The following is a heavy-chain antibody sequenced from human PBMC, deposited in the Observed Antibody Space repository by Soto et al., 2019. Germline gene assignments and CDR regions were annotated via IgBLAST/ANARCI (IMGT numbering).Heavy chain of an antibody. V-gene: IGHV3-53*01. CDR3: ARLGPYSSGSYSFRYNWFDP. CDR1: GFSVSSSH. Sequence: EVQLVDSGGGLIQPGGSLRLSCAASGFSVSSSHMSWVRQAPGKGLEWVSVIYRGGSTYYAVSVKGRFTISRDNSKNTVYIQMKSLRAEAAAVYYCARLGPYSSGSYSFRYNWFDPWGQGTLVTVSS. CDR2: IYRGGST. D-gene: IGHD3-10*01. J-gene: IGHJ5*02.